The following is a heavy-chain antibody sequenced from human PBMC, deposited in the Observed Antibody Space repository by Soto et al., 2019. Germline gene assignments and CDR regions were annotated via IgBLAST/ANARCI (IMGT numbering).Heavy chain of an antibody. CDR2: ISGSGSPT. D-gene: IGHD1-26*01. CDR3: ARDMSGGTYKYYYGMDV. CDR1: GFSFSSYA. Sequence: GGSLRLSCAASGFSFSSYAMTWVRQAPGRGLEWVSAISGSGSPTYYADSVKGRFTISRDNSKNTLYLQMNSLRADDTAVYYCARDMSGGTYKYYYGMDVWGQGTTVTVSS. V-gene: IGHV3-23*01. J-gene: IGHJ6*02.